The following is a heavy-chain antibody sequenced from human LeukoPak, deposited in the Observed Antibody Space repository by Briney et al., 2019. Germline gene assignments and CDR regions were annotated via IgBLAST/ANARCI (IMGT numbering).Heavy chain of an antibody. V-gene: IGHV3-66*01. Sequence: GGSLRLSCTASGFTVSSNYMSWVRQAPGKGLEWVSLIYSGGSTYYADSVKGRFTIFRDNSKNTLYLQMNSLRAEDTAVYYCAREYYYYGMDVWGQGTTVTVSS. CDR1: GFTVSSNY. J-gene: IGHJ6*02. CDR3: AREYYYYGMDV. CDR2: IYSGGST.